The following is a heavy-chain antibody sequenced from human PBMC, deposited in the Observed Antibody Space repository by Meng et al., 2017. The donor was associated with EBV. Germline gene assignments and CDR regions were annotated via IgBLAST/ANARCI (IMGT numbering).Heavy chain of an antibody. CDR3: AHRRDEYSSSWYGWFDP. Sequence: QNTMKDSGPTLVKPTQPLTLTCTFSGFSHSTSGVGVGWIRQPPGKALEWLALIYWDDDKRYSPSLKSRLTITKDTSKNQVVLTMTNMDPVDTATYYCAHRRDEYSSSWYGWFDPWGQGTLVTVSS. CDR1: GFSHSTSGVG. CDR2: IYWDDDK. D-gene: IGHD6-13*01. V-gene: IGHV2-5*02. J-gene: IGHJ5*02.